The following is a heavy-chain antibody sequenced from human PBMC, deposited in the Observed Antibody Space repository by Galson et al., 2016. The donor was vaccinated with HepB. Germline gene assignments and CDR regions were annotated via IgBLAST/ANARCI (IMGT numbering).Heavy chain of an antibody. CDR2: IYGDDSSR. V-gene: IGHV3-74*01. CDR1: GFTFSSYW. J-gene: IGHJ4*02. CDR3: ASGLRDGSLLLSY. Sequence: SLRLSCAASGFTFSSYWMHWVRQAPGKGLVWVSRIYGDDSSRTYADSVRGRFTISSDNAKNTLYLQMSSLRAEDTAVYYCASGLRDGSLLLSYWGQGTLVTVSS. D-gene: IGHD5-24*01.